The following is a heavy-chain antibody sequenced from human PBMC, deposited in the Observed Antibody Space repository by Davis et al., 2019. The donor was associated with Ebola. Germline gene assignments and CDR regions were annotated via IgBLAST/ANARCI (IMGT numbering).Heavy chain of an antibody. CDR2: ISSSSSYI. CDR3: ARDLATREQLVDYYYYYGMDV. V-gene: IGHV3-21*01. J-gene: IGHJ6*02. Sequence: GESLKISCAASGFTFSSYSMNWVRQAPGKGLEWVSSISSSSSYIYYADSVKGRFTISRDNAKNSLYLQMNSLRAEDTAVYYCARDLATREQLVDYYYYYGMDVWGQGTTVTVSS. D-gene: IGHD6-6*01. CDR1: GFTFSSYS.